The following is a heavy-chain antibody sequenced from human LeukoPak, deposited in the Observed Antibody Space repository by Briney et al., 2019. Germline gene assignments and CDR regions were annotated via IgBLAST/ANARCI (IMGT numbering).Heavy chain of an antibody. CDR2: ISSSSSYI. J-gene: IGHJ4*02. CDR3: AKDQGAVAILSFDY. CDR1: GFTFSSYS. V-gene: IGHV3-21*01. Sequence: GGSLRLSCAASGFTFSSYSMNWVRQAPGKGLEWVSSISSSSSYIYYADSVKGRFTISRDNAKNSLYLQMNSLRAEDTAVYYCAKDQGAVAILSFDYWGQGTLVTVSS. D-gene: IGHD6-19*01.